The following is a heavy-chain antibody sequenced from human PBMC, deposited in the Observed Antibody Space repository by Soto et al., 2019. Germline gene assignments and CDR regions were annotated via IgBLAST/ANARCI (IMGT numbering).Heavy chain of an antibody. CDR1: GGSISSYY. CDR3: ATNSYYSLGV. J-gene: IGHJ6*02. CDR2: IYYTGNT. V-gene: IGHV4-59*08. Sequence: SETLSLTCSVSGGSISSYYWTWIRLPPEKGLEWIGYIYYTGNTNYNPSLKSRVTISVDTSKNQFSLKLSSVTAADTAVYYCATNSYYSLGVWGPGTTVTVSS.